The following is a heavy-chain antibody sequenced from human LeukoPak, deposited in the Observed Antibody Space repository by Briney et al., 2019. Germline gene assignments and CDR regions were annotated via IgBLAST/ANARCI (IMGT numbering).Heavy chain of an antibody. D-gene: IGHD3-22*01. CDR2: ISYDGNNK. J-gene: IGHJ4*02. CDR1: GFTFSSYA. CDR3: ARGPSITMIVVVIPPDY. V-gene: IGHV3-30-3*01. Sequence: GGSLRLSCAASGFTFSSYAMHWVRQAPGKGLEWVAVISYDGNNKYYADSVKGRFTISRDNSKNTLYLQMNSLRAEDTAVYYCARGPSITMIVVVIPPDYWGQGTLVTVSS.